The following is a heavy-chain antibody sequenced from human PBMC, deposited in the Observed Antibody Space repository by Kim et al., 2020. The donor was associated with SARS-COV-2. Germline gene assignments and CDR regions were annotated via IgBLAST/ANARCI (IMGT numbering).Heavy chain of an antibody. CDR2: IDHDGSGT. CDR1: GFTFINYY. CDR3: ARDYYF. Sequence: GGSLRLSCAASGFTFINYYMHWVRQAPRGGLVWVARIDHDGSGTTYADAVKGRFTISRDNPKHTVYLQMNSLRAEDTAVYFCARDYYF. V-gene: IGHV3-74*03. J-gene: IGHJ4*01.